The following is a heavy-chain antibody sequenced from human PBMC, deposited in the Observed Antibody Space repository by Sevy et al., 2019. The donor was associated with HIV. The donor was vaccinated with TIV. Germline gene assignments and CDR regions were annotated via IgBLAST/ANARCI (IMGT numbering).Heavy chain of an antibody. D-gene: IGHD6-13*01. CDR3: SKGPIDQQQLIDY. CDR2: ISYDGSNK. J-gene: IGHJ4*02. Sequence: GGSLRLSCAASGFTFSSYGMHWVRQAPGKGLEWVAVISYDGSNKYYADSVKGRFTISRDNSKNTLYLQMNSLRAEDTAVYYCSKGPIDQQQLIDYWGQGTLVTVSS. V-gene: IGHV3-30*18. CDR1: GFTFSSYG.